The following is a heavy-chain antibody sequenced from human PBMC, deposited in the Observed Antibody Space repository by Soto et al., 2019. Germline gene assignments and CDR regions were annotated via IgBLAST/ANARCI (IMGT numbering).Heavy chain of an antibody. J-gene: IGHJ4*02. V-gene: IGHV4-59*01. CDR3: ARDRRTTISELVISIFDY. CDR2: IYYSGST. CDR1: GGSISSYY. Sequence: PSETLSLTCTVSGGSISSYYWSWIRQPPGKGLEWIGYIYYSGSTNYNPSLKSRVTISVDTSKNQFSLKLSSVTAADTAVYYCARDRRTTISELVISIFDYWRQGTLGTGSS. D-gene: IGHD3-3*01.